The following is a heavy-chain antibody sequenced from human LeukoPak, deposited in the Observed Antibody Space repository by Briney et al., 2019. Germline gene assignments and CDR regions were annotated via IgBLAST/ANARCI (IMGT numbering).Heavy chain of an antibody. Sequence: GGSLRLSCAASGFTLSTNYMSWVRQAPGKGLEWVSVIYSGGSTYYADSVKGRFTISRDNSKITLYFQMNSLRAEDTAVYYCARDAGAYGMDVWGQGTTVTVSS. CDR1: GFTLSTNY. D-gene: IGHD2-8*02. J-gene: IGHJ6*02. V-gene: IGHV3-66*01. CDR3: ARDAGAYGMDV. CDR2: IYSGGST.